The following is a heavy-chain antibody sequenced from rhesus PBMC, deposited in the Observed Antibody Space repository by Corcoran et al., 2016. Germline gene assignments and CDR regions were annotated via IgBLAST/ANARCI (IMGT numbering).Heavy chain of an antibody. V-gene: IGHV4S11*01. CDR3: ARVEYGTSYDY. CDR1: GGTISSNY. CDR2: IYGSGSST. Sequence: QVQLQESGPGLVKPLETLSLTCAVSGGTISSNYWSWTRPPPGKGLEWIGFIYGSGSSTNYNPSLKSRVTLSVDTSKNQFSLKRSSVTAADTAVYYCARVEYGTSYDYWGQGVLVTVSS. J-gene: IGHJ4*01. D-gene: IGHD4-29*01.